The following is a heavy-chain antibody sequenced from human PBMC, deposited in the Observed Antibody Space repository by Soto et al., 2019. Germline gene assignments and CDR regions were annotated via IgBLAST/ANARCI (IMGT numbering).Heavy chain of an antibody. CDR2: ISSSSSYI. V-gene: IGHV3-21*01. J-gene: IGHJ6*03. Sequence: GGSLRLSCAASGFTFSSYSMNWVRQAPGKGLEWVSSISSSSSYIYYADSVKGRFTISRDNAKNSPYLQMNSLRAEDTAVYYCARELVVPAAMNYYYYMDVWGKGTTVTVSS. CDR1: GFTFSSYS. CDR3: ARELVVPAAMNYYYYMDV. D-gene: IGHD2-2*01.